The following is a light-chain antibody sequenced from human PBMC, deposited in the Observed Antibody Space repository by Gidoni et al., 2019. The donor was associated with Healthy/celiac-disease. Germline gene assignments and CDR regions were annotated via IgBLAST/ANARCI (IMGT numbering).Light chain of an antibody. Sequence: DIRMTQPPSSVSASVGDRVTITCRADQGISSWLDWYQQKPGKAPKLLIYAASSLQSGVPSRVSGSGSGTDFTLTISSLQPEDFATCYWHQANSFPLTFGGGTKVEIK. J-gene: IGKJ4*01. CDR2: AAS. V-gene: IGKV1-12*01. CDR1: QGISSW. CDR3: HQANSFPLT.